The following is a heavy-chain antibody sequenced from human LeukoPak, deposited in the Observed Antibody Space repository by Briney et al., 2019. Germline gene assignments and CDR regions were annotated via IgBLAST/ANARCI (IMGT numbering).Heavy chain of an antibody. D-gene: IGHD6-13*01. CDR2: IRCGGLTY. V-gene: IGHV3-30*02. Sequence: GGSLRLSYVTSEFSLSTSVMHWVRQAPGKGLQWESFIRCGGLTYDDVDSVKGRFTISGDNAKNSLYLQMNSLRAEDTAVYYCASTASRWLSPIAAAGTVDYWGQGALFTVSS. CDR3: ASTASRWLSPIAAAGTVDY. J-gene: IGHJ4*02. CDR1: EFSLSTSV.